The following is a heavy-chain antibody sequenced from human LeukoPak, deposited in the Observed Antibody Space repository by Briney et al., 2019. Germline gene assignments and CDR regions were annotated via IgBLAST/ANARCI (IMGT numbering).Heavy chain of an antibody. Sequence: SETLSLTCTVSGGSISSSSYYWGWIRQPPGKGLEWIGEINHSGSTNYNPSLKSRVTISVDTSKNQFSLKLSSVTAADTAVYYCARGPTYGYYYYMDVWGKGTTVTVSS. CDR3: ARGPTYGYYYYMDV. V-gene: IGHV4-39*07. CDR1: GGSISSSSYY. D-gene: IGHD3-10*01. CDR2: INHSGST. J-gene: IGHJ6*03.